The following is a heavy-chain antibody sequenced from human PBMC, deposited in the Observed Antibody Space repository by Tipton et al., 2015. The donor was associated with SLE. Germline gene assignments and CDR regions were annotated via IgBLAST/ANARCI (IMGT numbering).Heavy chain of an antibody. J-gene: IGHJ4*02. Sequence: PGLVKPSETLSFTCTFSGGSISSSSYYWGWIRQPPGKGLEWIGSIYHSGSTYYNPSLQSRVTISADTSKNQFSLKLTSVTAADTAVYYCARRVPHNWIHSKLELAPDFDYWGQGTLVTVSS. CDR1: GGSISSSSYY. CDR2: IYHSGST. V-gene: IGHV4-39*07. D-gene: IGHD1-7*01. CDR3: ARRVPHNWIHSKLELAPDFDY.